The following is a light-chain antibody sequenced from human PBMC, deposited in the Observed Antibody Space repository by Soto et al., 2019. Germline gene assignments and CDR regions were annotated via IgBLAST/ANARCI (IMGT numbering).Light chain of an antibody. Sequence: EIVLTHSPGTLSLSPGERATLSCGASQRVSSSHFAWYQQKPGQAPRLLIYGASSTASGIPHRFSGSGSGTDFTLTINRLETVDFAVYSCQHYGSSQPTFGHGTQVEVK. CDR2: GAS. CDR1: QRVSSSH. J-gene: IGKJ1*01. CDR3: QHYGSSQPT. V-gene: IGKV3-20*01.